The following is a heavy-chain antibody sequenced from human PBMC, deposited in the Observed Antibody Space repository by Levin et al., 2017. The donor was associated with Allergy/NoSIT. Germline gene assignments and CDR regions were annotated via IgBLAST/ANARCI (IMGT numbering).Heavy chain of an antibody. J-gene: IGHJ6*02. Sequence: PGGSLRLSCAASGFTFITYSMNWVRQAPGKGLEWVSSISSSSSYIYYADSVKGRFTISRDNAKNSLYLQMNSLRAEDTAVYYCARENLQWLVLRYYYYGMDVWGQGTTVTVSS. CDR1: GFTFITYS. CDR2: ISSSSSYI. D-gene: IGHD6-19*01. V-gene: IGHV3-21*01. CDR3: ARENLQWLVLRYYYYGMDV.